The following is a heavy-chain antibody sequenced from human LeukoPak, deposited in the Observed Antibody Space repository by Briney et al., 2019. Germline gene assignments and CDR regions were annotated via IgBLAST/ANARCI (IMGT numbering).Heavy chain of an antibody. CDR2: TYYRSKWYN. CDR1: GDSVSSNSAA. J-gene: IGHJ2*01. Sequence: SQTLSLTCAIPGDSVSSNSAAWNWVRQSPSRGLEWLGRTYYRSKWYNDFAVSVKGRITINPDTSKNQFSLLLSSVTPEDTALYYCASGDNLSFDLWGRGTLVTVSS. CDR3: ASGDNLSFDL. V-gene: IGHV6-1*01.